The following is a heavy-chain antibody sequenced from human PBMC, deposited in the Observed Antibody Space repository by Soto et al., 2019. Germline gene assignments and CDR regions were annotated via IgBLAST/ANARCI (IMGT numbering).Heavy chain of an antibody. Sequence: GGSLRLSCASSGFTVSSNYMSWVRQAPGKGLEWVSVIYSGGSTYYADSVKGRFTISRDNSKNTLYLQMNSLRAEDTAVYYCARGSSWGMHFDYWGQGTLVTVSS. CDR2: IYSGGST. J-gene: IGHJ4*02. CDR3: ARGSSWGMHFDY. V-gene: IGHV3-53*01. D-gene: IGHD3-16*01. CDR1: GFTVSSNY.